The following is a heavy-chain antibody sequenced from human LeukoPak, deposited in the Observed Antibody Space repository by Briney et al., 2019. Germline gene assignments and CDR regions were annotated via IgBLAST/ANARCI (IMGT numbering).Heavy chain of an antibody. CDR1: GFTFDDYG. CDR3: AKVAKYYYGSETYYFFEH. D-gene: IGHD3-10*01. J-gene: IGHJ4*02. CDR2: INWNGGST. V-gene: IGHV3-20*04. Sequence: GGSLRLSCAASGFTFDDYGMSWVRQAPGKGLEWVSGINWNGGSTGYAGSVKGRFTISRDNAKNSLYLQMNSLRVEDTAVYYCAKVAKYYYGSETYYFFEHWGQGTPVTASS.